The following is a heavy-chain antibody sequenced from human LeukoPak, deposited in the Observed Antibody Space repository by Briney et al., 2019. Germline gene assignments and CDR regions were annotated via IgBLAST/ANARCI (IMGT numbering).Heavy chain of an antibody. CDR3: ARDEAGYDSSGYYFDY. CDR1: VGTFSSYA. V-gene: IGHV1-69*05. Sequence: ASVKVSCKASVGTFSSYAISWVRQAPGQGLEWMGRIIPIFGTANYAQKFQGRVTITTDESTSTAYMELSSLRSEDTAVYYCARDEAGYDSSGYYFDYWGQGTLVTVSS. J-gene: IGHJ4*02. D-gene: IGHD3-22*01. CDR2: IIPIFGTA.